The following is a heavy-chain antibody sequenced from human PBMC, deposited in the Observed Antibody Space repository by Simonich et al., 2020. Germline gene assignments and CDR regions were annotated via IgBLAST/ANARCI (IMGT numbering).Heavy chain of an antibody. V-gene: IGHV3-9*01. CDR1: GFTFDDYA. CDR2: ISWRMGSI. Sequence: EVQLVESGGGLVQPGRSLRLSCAASGFTFDDYAMHWVRQAPGKGRGGCLGISWRMGSIGYADSVKGRFTISRDNAKNSLYLQMNSLRAEDTALYYCAKDGGYCTNGVCYYFDYWGQGTLVTVSS. J-gene: IGHJ4*02. CDR3: AKDGGYCTNGVCYYFDY. D-gene: IGHD2-8*01.